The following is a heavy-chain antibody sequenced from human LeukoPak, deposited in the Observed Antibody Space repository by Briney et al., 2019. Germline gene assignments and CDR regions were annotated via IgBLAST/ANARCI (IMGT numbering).Heavy chain of an antibody. CDR2: INQDASEI. J-gene: IGHJ4*02. Sequence: AGGSLRLSCAASGFTFSTYLMNWYRQAPGKGLEWVGNINQDASEINYVDSVRGRFTISRDNAKNSLHLQMNSLRAEDTAVYYCATDRDNSDWQKRFDSWGQGTLVTVS. V-gene: IGHV3-7*01. D-gene: IGHD2-21*02. CDR1: GFTFSTYL. CDR3: ATDRDNSDWQKRFDS.